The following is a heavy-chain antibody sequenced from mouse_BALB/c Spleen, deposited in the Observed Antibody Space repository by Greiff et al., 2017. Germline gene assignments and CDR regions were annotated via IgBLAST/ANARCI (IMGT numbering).Heavy chain of an antibody. V-gene: IGHV1-15*01. Sequence: VKLQESGAELVRPGASVTLSCKASGYTFTDYEMHWVKQTPVHGLEWIGAIDPETGGTAYNQKFKGKATLTADKSSSTAYMELRSLTSEDSAVYYCTKGLLRLLDYWGQGTTLTVSS. CDR2: IDPETGGT. CDR1: GYTFTDYE. CDR3: TKGLLRLLDY. D-gene: IGHD1-2*01. J-gene: IGHJ2*01.